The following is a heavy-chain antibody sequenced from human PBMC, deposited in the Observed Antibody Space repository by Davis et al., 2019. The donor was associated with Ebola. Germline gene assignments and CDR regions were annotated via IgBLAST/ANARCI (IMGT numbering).Heavy chain of an antibody. CDR3: ARGGYGSGSYKYRNWFDP. CDR1: GGSISSYY. V-gene: IGHV4-34*01. J-gene: IGHJ5*02. CDR2: INHSGST. Sequence: SETLSLTCTVSGGSISSYYWSWIRQPPGKGLEWIGEINHSGSTNYNPSLKSRVTISVDTSKNQFSLKLSSVTAADTAVFYCARGGYGSGSYKYRNWFDPWDQGTLVTVSS. D-gene: IGHD3-10*01.